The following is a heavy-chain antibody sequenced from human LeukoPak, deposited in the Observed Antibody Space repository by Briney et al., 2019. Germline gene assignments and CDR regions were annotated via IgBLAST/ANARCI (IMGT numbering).Heavy chain of an antibody. CDR1: GFTFSNAW. V-gene: IGHV3-15*01. J-gene: IGHJ4*02. D-gene: IGHD3-16*02. CDR3: TTVYSGIMITFGGVIVRDY. CDR2: IKSKTDGGTT. Sequence: GGSLRLSCAASGFTFSNAWMSWVRQAPGKGLEWVGRIKSKTDGGTTDYAAPVKGRFTISRDDSKNTLYLQMNSLKTEDTAVYYCTTVYSGIMITFGGVIVRDYWGQGTLVTVSS.